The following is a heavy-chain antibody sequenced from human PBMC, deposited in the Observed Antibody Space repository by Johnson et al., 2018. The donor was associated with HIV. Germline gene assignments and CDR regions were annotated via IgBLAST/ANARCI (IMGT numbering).Heavy chain of an antibody. CDR3: ARACRDGYTCDVFDI. CDR2: ISHDGSNK. CDR1: GFTFSSYG. V-gene: IGHV3-30*03. Sequence: QVQLVESGGRVVQPGRSLRLSCAASGFTFSSYGMHWVRQAPGKGLEWVAVISHDGSNKYYADSVKGRFTISRDNSKNTLYLQMNSLRAEDTAVYYCARACRDGYTCDVFDIWGQGTMVTVSS. D-gene: IGHD5-24*01. J-gene: IGHJ3*02.